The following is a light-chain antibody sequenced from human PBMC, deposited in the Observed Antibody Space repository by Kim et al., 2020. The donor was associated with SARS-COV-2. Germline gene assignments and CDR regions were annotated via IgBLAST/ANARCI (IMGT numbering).Light chain of an antibody. J-gene: IGKJ2*01. CDR2: DAS. Sequence: EIVLTQSPGTLSLSPGERATLSCRASQSVSRYLAWYQQKRGQAPRLLIYDASSRATGISDRFSGSGSGTDFTLTISRLEPEDFAVYYCQQYGSSPPMYTFGQGTKLEI. V-gene: IGKV3-20*01. CDR3: QQYGSSPPMYT. CDR1: QSVSRY.